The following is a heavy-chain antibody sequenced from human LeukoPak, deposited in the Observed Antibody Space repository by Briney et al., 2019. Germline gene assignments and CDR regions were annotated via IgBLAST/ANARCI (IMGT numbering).Heavy chain of an antibody. CDR1: GFTFSSYR. CDR3: ACSKTNGDSSGWYAWFDP. CDR2: ISSSSSYV. Sequence: PGGSLRLSCAASGFTFSSYRMNWVRQAPGKGLEWVSSISSSSSYVYYADSVKGRFTISRDNAKNSLYLQMNSLRAEDTAVYYCACSKTNGDSSGWYAWFDPWGQGTLVTVSS. J-gene: IGHJ5*02. V-gene: IGHV3-21*04. D-gene: IGHD6-19*01.